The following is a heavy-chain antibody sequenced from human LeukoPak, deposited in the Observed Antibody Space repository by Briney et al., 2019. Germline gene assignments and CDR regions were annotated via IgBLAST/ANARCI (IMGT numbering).Heavy chain of an antibody. CDR2: INRDGSEE. V-gene: IGHV3-7*01. J-gene: IGHJ4*02. D-gene: IGHD2-21*01. CDR3: VRVLIVGSRSIFEH. Sequence: GGSLRLFCGASGFTLSSHWMSGVRQVPGKGLAWVANINRDGSEEYYVDSVKGRVTISRDNAKNSLYLQMNSLRADDTAVYYCVRVLIVGSRSIFEHWGQGTLVTVSS. CDR1: GFTLSSHW.